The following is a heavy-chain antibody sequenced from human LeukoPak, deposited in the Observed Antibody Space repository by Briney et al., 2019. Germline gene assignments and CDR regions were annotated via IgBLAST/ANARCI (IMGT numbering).Heavy chain of an antibody. J-gene: IGHJ4*02. V-gene: IGHV4-39*01. CDR3: ASLAWWELPSYVFDY. Sequence: SETLSLTCTVSGGSISSSSYYWGWIRQPPGKGLEWIGSIYCSGSTYYNPSLKSRVTISVDTSKNQFSLKLSSVTAADTAVYNCASLAWWELPSYVFDYWGQGTLVTVSS. D-gene: IGHD1-26*01. CDR1: GGSISSSSYY. CDR2: IYCSGST.